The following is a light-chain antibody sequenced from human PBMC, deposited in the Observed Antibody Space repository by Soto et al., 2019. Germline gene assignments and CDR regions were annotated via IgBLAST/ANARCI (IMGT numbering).Light chain of an antibody. V-gene: IGLV1-51*01. J-gene: IGLJ1*01. CDR1: SSNIGGNS. CDR3: GSWDSSLSAYV. Sequence: QSVLTQPPSVSAAPGQRVTISCSGSSSNIGGNSVSWYQQLPGTAPKLRIYDDDKRPSGIPDRFSGSKSGTSATLGITGFQTGDEADYYCGSWDSSLSAYVFGTGTKGTVL. CDR2: DDD.